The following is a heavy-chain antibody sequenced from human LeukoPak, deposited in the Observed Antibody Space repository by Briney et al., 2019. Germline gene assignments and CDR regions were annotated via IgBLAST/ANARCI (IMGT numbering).Heavy chain of an antibody. CDR2: INEYSTTI. CDR3: ARGGVNPVDH. CDR1: GFPFNICW. J-gene: IGHJ4*02. D-gene: IGHD1-14*01. V-gene: IGHV3-74*01. Sequence: GGPLRLSCAASGFPFNICWMHWVRQSPGKWLVWVSDINEYSTTIRYADSVKSRFTISRDNAKSILYLQMNNLRAEDTAMYFCARGGVNPVDHWGQGTLVTVSS.